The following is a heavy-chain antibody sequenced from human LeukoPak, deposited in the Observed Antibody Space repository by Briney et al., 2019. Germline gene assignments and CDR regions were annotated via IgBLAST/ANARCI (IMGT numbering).Heavy chain of an antibody. Sequence: SETLSLTCIVSGGSISSCSWNWIRQPAGKGLEWIGRIHTSGSTNYNPSLKSRVTMSVDTSKNQFSLKLRSVTAADTAVYYCARDASCYYDGSGYYLGYWGQGTLVTVSS. D-gene: IGHD3-22*01. CDR2: IHTSGST. CDR1: GGSISSCS. CDR3: ARDASCYYDGSGYYLGY. J-gene: IGHJ4*02. V-gene: IGHV4-4*07.